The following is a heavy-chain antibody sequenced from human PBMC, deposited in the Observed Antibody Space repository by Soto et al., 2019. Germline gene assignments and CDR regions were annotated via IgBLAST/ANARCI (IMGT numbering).Heavy chain of an antibody. Sequence: EVQLVESGGGLVQPGGSLRLSCADSGFTFSSYEMNWVRQAPGKGLEWDSSISSSGSTIYYADSVKGRFTISRDNAKNSLYLQMNSRRAEGTAVYYCARSDQSGYDDGGFNYYYYGMDVRGQGTTVTVSS. D-gene: IGHD5-12*01. J-gene: IGHJ6*02. CDR2: ISSSGSTI. CDR3: ARSDQSGYDDGGFNYYYYGMDV. V-gene: IGHV3-48*03. CDR1: GFTFSSYE.